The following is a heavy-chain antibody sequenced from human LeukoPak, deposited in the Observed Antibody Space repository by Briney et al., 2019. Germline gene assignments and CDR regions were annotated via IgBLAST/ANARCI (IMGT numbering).Heavy chain of an antibody. CDR1: GGSISSYY. D-gene: IGHD3-10*01. Sequence: SETLSLTCIVAGGSISSYYWSWIRQPPGKGLEWSGYIYYSGSTNYNPSLKSRVTISVDTSKNQFSLKLSSVTAADTAVYYCVSSGSGSYYYNWFDPWGQGTLVTVSS. J-gene: IGHJ5*02. V-gene: IGHV4-59*08. CDR3: VSSGSGSYYYNWFDP. CDR2: IYYSGST.